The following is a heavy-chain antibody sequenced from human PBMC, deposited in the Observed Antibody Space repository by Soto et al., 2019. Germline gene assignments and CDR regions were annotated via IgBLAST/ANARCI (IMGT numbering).Heavy chain of an antibody. CDR2: IIPILGIA. V-gene: IGHV1-69*08. Sequence: QVQLVQSGAEVKKPGSSVKVSCKASGGTFSSYTISWVRQAPGQGLEWMGRIIPILGIANYAQKFQGRVXIXAXXSTSTAYMELRSLRSEDTAVYYCAREGGTSGVERFWGQGTLVTVSS. CDR3: AREGGTSGVERF. J-gene: IGHJ4*02. D-gene: IGHD1-1*01. CDR1: GGTFSSYT.